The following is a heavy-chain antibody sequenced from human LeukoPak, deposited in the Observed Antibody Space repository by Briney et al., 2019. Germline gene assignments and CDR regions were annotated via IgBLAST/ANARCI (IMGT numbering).Heavy chain of an antibody. D-gene: IGHD2-2*01. CDR2: ISGSGGST. Sequence: HAGGSLRLSCAASGFTFSSYAMSWVRQAPGKGLEWVSAISGSGGSTYYADSVKGRFTISRDNSKNTLYLQMNSLRAEDTAVYYCAKLGIVVVPAASFDYWGQGTLVTVSS. J-gene: IGHJ4*02. CDR3: AKLGIVVVPAASFDY. V-gene: IGHV3-23*01. CDR1: GFTFSSYA.